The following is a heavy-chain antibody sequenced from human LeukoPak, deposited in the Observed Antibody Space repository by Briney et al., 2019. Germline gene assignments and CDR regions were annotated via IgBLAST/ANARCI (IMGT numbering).Heavy chain of an antibody. CDR2: IYYSGGT. V-gene: IGHV4-30-4*01. Sequence: SQTLSPTCTVSGGSISSGYYYWSWIRQPPGKGLEWIGYIYYSGGTYYNPSLKSRLTMSLDTSKNQFSLRLSSVTAADTAVYYCARINHDYGDYIDYWGQGTLVTVSS. J-gene: IGHJ4*02. CDR3: ARINHDYGDYIDY. D-gene: IGHD4-17*01. CDR1: GGSISSGYYY.